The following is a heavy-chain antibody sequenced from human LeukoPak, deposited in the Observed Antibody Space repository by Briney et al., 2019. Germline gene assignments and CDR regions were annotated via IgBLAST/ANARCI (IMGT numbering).Heavy chain of an antibody. V-gene: IGHV3-66*01. J-gene: IGHJ4*02. CDR3: AAPLTVIPY. CDR2: IYSGGST. CDR1: GFTVSGNY. D-gene: IGHD4-17*01. Sequence: GVSLRLSCAASGFTVSGNYMTCVRQVSGKGLEWVSVIYSGGSTYYTDSVQGRFSISRDNSQNTLYLQMNSLRAEDTAVYYCAAPLTVIPYWGQGTLVTVSS.